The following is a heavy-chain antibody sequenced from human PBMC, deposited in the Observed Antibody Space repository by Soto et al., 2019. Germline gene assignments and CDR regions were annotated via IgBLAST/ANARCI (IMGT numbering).Heavy chain of an antibody. D-gene: IGHD6-6*01. CDR2: IIPILGIA. J-gene: IGHJ6*02. CDR1: GGTFSSYT. Sequence: QVQLVQSGAEVKKPGSSVKVSCKASGGTFSSYTISWVRQAPGQGLEWMGRIIPILGIANYAQKFQGRVTVTADKSTSTAYMELSSLRSEDTAVYYCAIGQSSNSLDVWGQGTTVTVSS. V-gene: IGHV1-69*02. CDR3: AIGQSSNSLDV.